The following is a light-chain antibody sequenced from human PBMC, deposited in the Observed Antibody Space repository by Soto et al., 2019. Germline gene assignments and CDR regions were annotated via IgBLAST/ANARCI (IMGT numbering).Light chain of an antibody. Sequence: SYELTQPPSVSVSPGQTARITCSGDALPTRFAHWYKQKAGHAPVQVIYEDNKRPSGIPERFSGSSSGTVATLVISEAQVEDEGDYYCFSPDKSGNLGVFGPGTTVTVL. CDR3: FSPDKSGNLGV. J-gene: IGLJ1*01. V-gene: IGLV3-10*01. CDR1: ALPTRF. CDR2: EDN.